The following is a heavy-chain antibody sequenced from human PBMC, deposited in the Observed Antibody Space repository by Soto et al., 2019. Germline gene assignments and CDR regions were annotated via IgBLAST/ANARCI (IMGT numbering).Heavy chain of an antibody. Sequence: QVQLVQSGAEVKKPGSSVKVSCKASVGTFSSYAISWVRQAPGQGLEWMGGIIPIFGTANYAQKLQGRVTITADESTSTAYMELSSLRSEDTAVYYCAEGTGTNPYYYYGMDVWGQGTTVTVSS. J-gene: IGHJ6*02. V-gene: IGHV1-69*01. CDR3: AEGTGTNPYYYYGMDV. CDR1: VGTFSSYA. CDR2: IIPIFGTA. D-gene: IGHD1-7*01.